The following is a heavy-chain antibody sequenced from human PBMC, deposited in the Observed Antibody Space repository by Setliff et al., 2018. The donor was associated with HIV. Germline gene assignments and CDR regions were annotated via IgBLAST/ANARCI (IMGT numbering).Heavy chain of an antibody. CDR3: ASTGYSSGWSFDY. CDR2: FHHSGST. D-gene: IGHD6-19*01. J-gene: IGHJ4*02. V-gene: IGHV4-38-2*01. Sequence: PSETLSLTCSVSGYSINTAYYWGWIRQSPGKGLEWIGGFHHSGSTHYNPSLKSRVTISVDTSKNQFSLKLSSVTAADTAVYYCASTGYSSGWSFDYWGQGTLVTVSS. CDR1: GYSINTAYY.